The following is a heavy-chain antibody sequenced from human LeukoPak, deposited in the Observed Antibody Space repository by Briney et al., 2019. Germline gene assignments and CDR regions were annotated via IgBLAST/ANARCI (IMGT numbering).Heavy chain of an antibody. J-gene: IGHJ4*02. D-gene: IGHD5-12*01. V-gene: IGHV5-51*01. CDR1: GYSFTTYW. CDR3: ERWARVSFDY. CDR2: IYPDDSDS. Sequence: GESLKISCETSGYSFTTYWIGWLRQMPGTGLEWVGAIYPDDSDSRYSPSFQGQVTISADKSISTAYLQWSSLKALDTAMYYCERWARVSFDYWGQGTLVTVSS.